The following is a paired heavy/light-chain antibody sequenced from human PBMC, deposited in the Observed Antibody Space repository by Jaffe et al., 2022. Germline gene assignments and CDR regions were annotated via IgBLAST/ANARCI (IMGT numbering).Light chain of an antibody. CDR3: QQYYNIPCT. V-gene: IGKV4-1*01. CDR1: QSVLYSSNNKNY. CDR2: WAS. J-gene: IGKJ2*02. Sequence: DTVMTQSPDSLAVSLGERATINCKSSQSVLYSSNNKNYLAWYQQKPGQPPKLLIYWASTRESGVPDRFSGSGSGTDFTLTISSLQAEDVAVYYCQQYYNIPCTFGQGTKVEIK.
Heavy chain of an antibody. CDR3: ARASLGQQLLRGNWFDP. J-gene: IGHJ5*02. CDR1: GYTFTDYA. V-gene: IGHV7-4-1*02. Sequence: QVQLVQSGSELKKPGASVQISCKASGYTFTDYAMNWVRQAPGQGLEWMGCIYTNTGNPRYGQGFTGRFVFSLDTSVSTAYLQISSLKAEDTAVYYCARASLGQQLLRGNWFDPWGQGTLVTVSS. D-gene: IGHD6-13*01. CDR2: IYTNTGNP.